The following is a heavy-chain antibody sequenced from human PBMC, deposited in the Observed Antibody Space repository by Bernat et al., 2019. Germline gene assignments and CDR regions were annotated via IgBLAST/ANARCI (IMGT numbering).Heavy chain of an antibody. CDR2: ISSSVSTI. V-gene: IGHV3-48*03. CDR1: GFTFSSYE. J-gene: IGHJ4*02. D-gene: IGHD2-15*01. Sequence: EVQLVESGGGLVQPGGSLRLSCAASGFTFSSYEMNWVRQAPGKGLEWVSYISSSVSTIYYADSVKGRFTISRDNAKNSLYLQMNSLRAEDTAVYYCAPHHCSGGSCAPGPLGYWGQGTLVTVSS. CDR3: APHHCSGGSCAPGPLGY.